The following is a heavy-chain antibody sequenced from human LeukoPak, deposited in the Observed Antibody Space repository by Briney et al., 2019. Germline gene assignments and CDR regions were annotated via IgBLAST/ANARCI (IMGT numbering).Heavy chain of an antibody. CDR3: ARRSYDSSGKIDY. V-gene: IGHV3-48*03. J-gene: IGHJ4*02. Sequence: GGSLRLSCAASGFTFSRYDMNWVRQAPGKGLEWVSYISSSGSTIYYADSVKGRFTISRDNAKNSLYLQMNSLRAEDTAVYYCARRSYDSSGKIDYWGQGTLVTVSS. CDR2: ISSSGSTI. D-gene: IGHD3-22*01. CDR1: GFTFSRYD.